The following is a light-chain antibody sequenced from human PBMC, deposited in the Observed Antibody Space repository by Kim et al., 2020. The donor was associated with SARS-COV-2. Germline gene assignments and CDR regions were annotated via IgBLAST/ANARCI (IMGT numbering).Light chain of an antibody. CDR3: RQDNSIPLVT. J-gene: IGKJ5*01. CDR1: QEGGGY. CDR2: DAA. Sequence: SAGGGGTTSCRGRQEGGGYLSWCQQKTGGAPKQLMYDAATRQSGVPSRFSGRGGGTDFSLTISSRQPDEHATYYCRQDNSIPLVTFGQGTRLEIK. V-gene: IGKV1-16*01.